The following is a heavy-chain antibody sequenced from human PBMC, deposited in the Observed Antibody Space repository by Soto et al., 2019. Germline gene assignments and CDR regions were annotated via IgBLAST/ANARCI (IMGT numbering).Heavy chain of an antibody. CDR3: VRDQRAVAGTAYYYYGMDV. J-gene: IGHJ6*02. Sequence: GASVKVSCKASVYTFTTHAMHWVRQAPGQRLEWMGWINAGGGDTKYSQKFHGRVTITRDTSASTAYMELSTLRSEDTAVYYCVRDQRAVAGTAYYYYGMDVWGQGTTVTVSS. CDR2: INAGGGDT. V-gene: IGHV1-3*01. D-gene: IGHD6-19*01. CDR1: VYTFTTHA.